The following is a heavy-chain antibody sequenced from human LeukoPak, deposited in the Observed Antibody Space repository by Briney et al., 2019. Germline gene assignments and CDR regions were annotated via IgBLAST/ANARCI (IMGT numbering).Heavy chain of an antibody. CDR2: IHYSGST. D-gene: IGHD6-13*01. V-gene: IGHV4-39*07. J-gene: IGHJ4*02. CDR1: GDSISSSSFS. Sequence: SETLSLTCTVSGDSISSSSFSWGWIRQPPGKGLEWIGSIHYSGSTYDNPSLKSRVTISVDTSKNQFSLKLSSVTAADTAVYYCARGLMMAVAGRGEFHYWGQGTLVTVSS. CDR3: ARGLMMAVAGRGEFHY.